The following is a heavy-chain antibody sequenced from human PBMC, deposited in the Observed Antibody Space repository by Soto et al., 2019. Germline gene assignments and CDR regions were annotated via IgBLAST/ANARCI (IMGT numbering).Heavy chain of an antibody. J-gene: IGHJ4*02. CDR2: IIPILGIA. CDR3: ARDNGYSSSWYLD. V-gene: IGHV1-69*04. D-gene: IGHD6-13*01. CDR1: GYTLTELS. Sequence: ASVTVSCKVSGYTLTELSMHWVRQAPGQGLEWMGRIIPILGIANYAQKFQGRVTITADKSTSTAYMELSSLRSEDTAVYYCARDNGYSSSWYLDWGQGTLVTVSS.